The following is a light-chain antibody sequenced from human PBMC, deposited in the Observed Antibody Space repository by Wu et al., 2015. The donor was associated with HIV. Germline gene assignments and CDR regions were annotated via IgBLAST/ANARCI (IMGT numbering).Light chain of an antibody. CDR1: QNLGSSD. Sequence: EIVLTQSPGTLSLSPGERATLSCRASQNLGSSDLAWYQQRPGQAPRLLIYETSSRASGISDRFRGSGSGTDFTLTISRLEPEDFAVYYCHQYGSXTWTFGQGTKVEI. V-gene: IGKV3-20*01. J-gene: IGKJ1*01. CDR2: ETS. CDR3: HQYGSXTWT.